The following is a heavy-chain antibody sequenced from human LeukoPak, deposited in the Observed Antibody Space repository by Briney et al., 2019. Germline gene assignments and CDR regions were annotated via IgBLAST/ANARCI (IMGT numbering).Heavy chain of an antibody. J-gene: IGHJ6*03. CDR1: GFTFSSYS. CDR2: ISSSSSYI. D-gene: IGHD4-11*01. CDR3: ARVEETATTAAIIRKYSYYYYYMDV. Sequence: GGSLRLSCAASGFTFSSYSMNWVRQAPGKGLEWVSSISSSSSYIYYADSVKGRFTISRDNAKNSLYLQMNSLRAEDTAVYYCARVEETATTAAIIRKYSYYYYYMDVWGKGNTVTVSS. V-gene: IGHV3-21*01.